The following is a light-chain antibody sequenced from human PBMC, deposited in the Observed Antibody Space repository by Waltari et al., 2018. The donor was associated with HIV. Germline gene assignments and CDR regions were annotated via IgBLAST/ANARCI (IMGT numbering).Light chain of an antibody. CDR1: STDSRFYQY. CDR3: ASNRLDYTLI. J-gene: IGLJ2*01. Sequence: QSALTQPASVSGFPGQSINISCTGISTDSRFYQYVSWYQQHPGKIPRLIIFDINHRPSGVSDHISGSRSGNSASLTFSGLQSGDEAHYYCASNRLDYTLIFGGGTKLTVL. CDR2: DIN. V-gene: IGLV2-14*03.